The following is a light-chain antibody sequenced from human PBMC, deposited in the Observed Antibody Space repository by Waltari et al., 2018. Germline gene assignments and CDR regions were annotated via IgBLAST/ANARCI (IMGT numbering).Light chain of an antibody. J-gene: IGLJ1*01. Sequence: QSVLTQPPSASGTPGQRVTIPCSGSSSNVGSNSVNWYQQLPGTAPKLLIYSNNQRPSGVPDRFSGSKSGTSASLDISGLQAEDEADYYCAAWDDSLNGRSVFGSGTKVTVL. V-gene: IGLV1-44*01. CDR3: AAWDDSLNGRSV. CDR2: SNN. CDR1: SSNVGSNS.